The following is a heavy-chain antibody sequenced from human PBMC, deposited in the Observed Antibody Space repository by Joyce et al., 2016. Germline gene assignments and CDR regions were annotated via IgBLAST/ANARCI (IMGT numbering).Heavy chain of an antibody. CDR3: ARSQWLAPLMY. Sequence: QVQLRQWGAGLLKPSETLSLTCAVSGGPFRGFFWTWVRQPPGKALEWIGDITTRGATNYNPSLRSRVAISVDTSNNQVSLTLTSLSAADMAVYYCARSQWLAPLMYWGQGTLVTVSP. CDR1: GGPFRGFF. D-gene: IGHD6-19*01. CDR2: ITTRGAT. V-gene: IGHV4-34*02. J-gene: IGHJ4*02.